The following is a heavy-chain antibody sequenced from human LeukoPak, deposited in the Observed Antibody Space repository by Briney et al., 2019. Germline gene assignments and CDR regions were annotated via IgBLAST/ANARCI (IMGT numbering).Heavy chain of an antibody. CDR1: GGTFSSYA. CDR3: ARGSIAAAVLHWFDP. Sequence: ASVKVSCKASGGTFSSYAISWVRQAPGQGLEWVGGIIPIFGTANYAEKFQGRVTITTDESTSTAYMELSSLRSEDTAVYYCARGSIAAAVLHWFDPWGQGTLVTVSS. V-gene: IGHV1-69*05. CDR2: IIPIFGTA. J-gene: IGHJ5*02. D-gene: IGHD6-13*01.